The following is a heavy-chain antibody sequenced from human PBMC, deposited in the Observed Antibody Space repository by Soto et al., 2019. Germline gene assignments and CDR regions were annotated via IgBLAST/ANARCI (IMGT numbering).Heavy chain of an antibody. CDR1: GGSISSGGYY. CDR3: ASGYLGYYYGVDV. CDR2: IYYSGST. V-gene: IGHV4-31*03. Sequence: TLSLTCTVSGGSISSGGYYWSWIRQHPGKGLEWIGYIYYSGSTYYNPSLKSRVTISVDTSKNQFSLKLSSVTAADTAVYYCASGYLGYYYGVDVCGQGTTVTVPS. J-gene: IGHJ6*02. D-gene: IGHD5-18*01.